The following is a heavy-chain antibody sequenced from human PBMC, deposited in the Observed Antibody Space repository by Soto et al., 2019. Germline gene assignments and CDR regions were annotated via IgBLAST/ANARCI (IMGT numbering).Heavy chain of an antibody. CDR2: ISGSSKTI. CDR1: GFTFSGDS. V-gene: IGHV3-48*02. D-gene: IGHD1-26*01. CDR3: ARDKKWAFDY. J-gene: IGHJ4*02. Sequence: PGGSLRLSCVASGFTFSGDSMNWVRQAPGKGLEWVSYISGSSKTIYYADSVKGRFTISRDNAKNSLYLQMSSLRDEDTAVYYCARDKKWAFDYWGQGALVTVSS.